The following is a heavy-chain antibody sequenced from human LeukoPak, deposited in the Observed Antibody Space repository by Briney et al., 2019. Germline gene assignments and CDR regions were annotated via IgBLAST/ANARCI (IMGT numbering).Heavy chain of an antibody. CDR2: IYHSGDT. CDR1: GGSISSGGYY. J-gene: IGHJ5*02. CDR3: ARSKAHLSTSWYGNWFDP. D-gene: IGHD2-2*01. V-gene: IGHV4-39*07. Sequence: SSETLSLTCTVSGGSISSGGYYWGWIRQPPGKGLEWIASIYHSGDTYYNPSLRSRVTISLDTSKNQLSLKLSSVTAADTAVYYCARSKAHLSTSWYGNWFDPWGQGTLVTVSS.